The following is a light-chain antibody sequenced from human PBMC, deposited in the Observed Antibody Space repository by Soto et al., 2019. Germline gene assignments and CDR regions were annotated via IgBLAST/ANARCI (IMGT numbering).Light chain of an antibody. J-gene: IGLJ1*01. CDR1: SSDVGAHNF. Sequence: QSVLTQPASVSGSRGQSITISWTGTSSDVGAHNFGSWYQQHPGKAPKLMIYEVSNRPSGVSDRFSGSKSGNTASLTISGLQAEDEADYYCNSYTNTAARVFGTGTKVTVL. CDR2: EVS. CDR3: NSYTNTAARV. V-gene: IGLV2-14*01.